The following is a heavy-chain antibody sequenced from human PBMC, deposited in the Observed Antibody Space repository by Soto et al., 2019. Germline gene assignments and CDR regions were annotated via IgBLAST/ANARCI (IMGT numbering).Heavy chain of an antibody. Sequence: GGSLRLSCAASGFTFSNYAMNWVRQAPGKGLEWVSTISGRGGSTYYADSVKGRFTISRDNSKNILYLQMNSLRAEDTAVYYCAKATMTLVVIRLDSWGQGTLVTVSS. D-gene: IGHD3-22*01. CDR3: AKATMTLVVIRLDS. J-gene: IGHJ4*02. CDR2: ISGRGGST. CDR1: GFTFSNYA. V-gene: IGHV3-23*01.